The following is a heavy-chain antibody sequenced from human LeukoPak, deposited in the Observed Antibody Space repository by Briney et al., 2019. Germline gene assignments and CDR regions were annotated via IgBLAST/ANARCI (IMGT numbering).Heavy chain of an antibody. V-gene: IGHV1-69*04. Sequence: ASVKVSCKASGGTFSSYAISWVRQAPGQGLEWMGRIIPILGIANYAQKFQGRVTITADKSTSTAYMELSSLRSEDTAVYYCARVPVVAGAFGIWGQGTMVTVSS. D-gene: IGHD2-2*01. CDR2: IIPILGIA. J-gene: IGHJ3*02. CDR3: ARVPVVAGAFGI. CDR1: GGTFSSYA.